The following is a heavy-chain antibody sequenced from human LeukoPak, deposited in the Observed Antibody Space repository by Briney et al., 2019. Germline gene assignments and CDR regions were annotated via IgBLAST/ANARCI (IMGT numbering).Heavy chain of an antibody. V-gene: IGHV4-38-2*02. CDR2: IHHSGST. J-gene: IGHJ5*02. CDR3: AKEVVGP. CDR1: GYSISSGFY. Sequence: PSETLSLTCTVSGYSISSGFYWGWIRQPPGKGLEWIVNIHHSGSTDYNPSLKSRVTISADTSKNQFSLKLSSVTAADTAVYYCAKEVVGPWGQGTLVTVSS. D-gene: IGHD1-26*01.